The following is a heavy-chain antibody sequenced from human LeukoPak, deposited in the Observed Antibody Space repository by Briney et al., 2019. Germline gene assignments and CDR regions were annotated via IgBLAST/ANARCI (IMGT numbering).Heavy chain of an antibody. J-gene: IGHJ6*03. D-gene: IGHD6-19*01. CDR1: GYTFSGYY. CDR3: ARDAWRGAVAVQFYYYMDV. CDR2: INPSGGST. Sequence: AASVKVSCKASGYTFSGYYMHWVRQASGQGLEWMGIINPSGGSTSYAQKFQGRVTMTRDTSTSTVYMELSSLRSEDTAVYYCARDAWRGAVAVQFYYYMDVWGKGTTVTISS. V-gene: IGHV1-46*01.